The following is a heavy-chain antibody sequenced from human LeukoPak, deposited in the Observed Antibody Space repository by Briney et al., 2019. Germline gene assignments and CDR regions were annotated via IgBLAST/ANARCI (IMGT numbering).Heavy chain of an antibody. CDR3: AVNGGGYIDY. J-gene: IGHJ4*02. CDR2: INHSGST. CDR1: GGSISGYY. D-gene: IGHD2-21*01. V-gene: IGHV4-34*01. Sequence: SETLSLTCTVSGGSISGYYWSWIRQPPGKGLEWIGEINHSGSTNYNPSLKSRVTISVDTSKNQFSLKLSSVTAADTAVYYCAVNGGGYIDYWGQGTLVTVSS.